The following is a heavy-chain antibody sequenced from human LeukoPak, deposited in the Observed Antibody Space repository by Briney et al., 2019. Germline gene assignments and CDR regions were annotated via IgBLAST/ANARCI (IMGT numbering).Heavy chain of an antibody. CDR1: GFTFSTYA. CDR2: INYGGAST. D-gene: IGHD3-22*01. CDR3: AKRLGYLNSFDI. V-gene: IGHV3-23*01. J-gene: IGHJ3*02. Sequence: GGSLRLSCAASGFTFSTYAMSWVRQAPGKGLEWVSAINYGGASTYYADSVKGRFTISRDDSKKTLYLQMNSLRAEDTAVYYCAKRLGYLNSFDIWGQGTMVTVSS.